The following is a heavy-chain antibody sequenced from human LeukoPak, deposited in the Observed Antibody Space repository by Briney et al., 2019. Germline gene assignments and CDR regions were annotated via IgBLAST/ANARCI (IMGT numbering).Heavy chain of an antibody. V-gene: IGHV5-51*01. Sequence: GESLKISCKGSGYSFTSYWIGWVRQMPGKGLEWMGWIYPGDSDTRYSPSFQGQVTISADKSISTAYLQWSSLKASDTAMYYCARNGIGYSIDYYYGMDVWGQGTTVTVSS. D-gene: IGHD5-18*01. CDR3: ARNGIGYSIDYYYGMDV. CDR1: GYSFTSYW. CDR2: IYPGDSDT. J-gene: IGHJ6*02.